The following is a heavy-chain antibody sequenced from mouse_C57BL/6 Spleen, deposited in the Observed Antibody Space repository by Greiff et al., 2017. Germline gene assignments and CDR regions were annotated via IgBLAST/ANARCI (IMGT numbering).Heavy chain of an antibody. CDR2: IDPSDSYT. CDR3: ARNWDYAMDY. CDR1: GYTFTSYW. J-gene: IGHJ4*01. Sequence: VKLMESGAELVMPGASVKLSCKASGYTFTSYWMHWVKQRPGQGLEWIGEIDPSDSYTNYNQKFKGKSTLTVDKSSSTAYMQLSSLTSEDSAVYYCARNWDYAMDYWGQGTSVTVSS. D-gene: IGHD4-1*01. V-gene: IGHV1-69*01.